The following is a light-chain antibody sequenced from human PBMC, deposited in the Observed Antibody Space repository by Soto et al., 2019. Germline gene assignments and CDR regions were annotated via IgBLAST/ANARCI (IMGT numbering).Light chain of an antibody. CDR2: AAS. CDR3: QQLNSYPLT. V-gene: IGKV1-9*01. J-gene: IGKJ4*01. Sequence: VGDRVTMTCRASQALSTYLAGYQQKPGKAPKLLIYAASTLQSGVPSRFSGSGSGTDFTLTISSLQPEDFATYYCQQLNSYPLTFGGGTKVDIK. CDR1: QALSTY.